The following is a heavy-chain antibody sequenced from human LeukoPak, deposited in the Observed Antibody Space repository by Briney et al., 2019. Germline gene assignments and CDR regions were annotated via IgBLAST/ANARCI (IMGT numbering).Heavy chain of an antibody. CDR1: GFIFKSYC. V-gene: IGHV3-30*03. CDR3: ARSAGAGTPDPLDI. Sequence: GRSLRLSCAASGFIFKSYCLHWLRQAPGKGLEWMAVVAYDGKTEYGDSVKGRFTISRDNSKSTLYLQMNRLKSDDTARYYCARSAGAGTPDPLDIWGQGTMVIVSS. D-gene: IGHD1-1*01. J-gene: IGHJ3*02. CDR2: VAYDGKT.